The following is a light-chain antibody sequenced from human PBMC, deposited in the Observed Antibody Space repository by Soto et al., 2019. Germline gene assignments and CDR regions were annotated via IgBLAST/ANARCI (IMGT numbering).Light chain of an antibody. CDR3: QQYSFYPWT. CDR1: QTIDTW. CDR2: DAS. Sequence: DIQMTQSPSTLSASVGDRITITCRASQTIDTWSAWYQQKPGKAPRLLIFDASTLESGVPSRFGGSGSGTEFTLTISSLQPDDFVTYYCQQYSFYPWTFGQGTRVEI. J-gene: IGKJ1*01. V-gene: IGKV1-5*01.